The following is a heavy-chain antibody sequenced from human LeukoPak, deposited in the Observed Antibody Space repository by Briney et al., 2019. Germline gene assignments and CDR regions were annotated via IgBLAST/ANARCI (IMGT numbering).Heavy chain of an antibody. J-gene: IGHJ4*02. CDR3: ARWFGKTLAGVY. V-gene: IGHV4-39*01. Sequence: SETLSLTCTVSGGSITSSAYYWGWIRQPPGKGLEWIGTIYYTGSTYYNPSLKSRVTISVDTSKNQFSLTLSSVTATDTAVYYCARWFGKTLAGVYWGEGTLVTVSS. CDR1: GGSITSSAYY. CDR2: IYYTGST. D-gene: IGHD3-10*01.